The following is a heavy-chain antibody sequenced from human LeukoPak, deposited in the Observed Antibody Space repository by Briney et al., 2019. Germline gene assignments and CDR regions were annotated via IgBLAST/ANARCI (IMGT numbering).Heavy chain of an antibody. CDR2: ISGDGGST. J-gene: IGHJ4*02. CDR3: AKDIGYYGDLYFDY. CDR1: GFAFDDYA. D-gene: IGHD4-17*01. V-gene: IGHV3-43*02. Sequence: GGSLRLSCAASGFAFDDYAMHWVRQAPGKGLEWVSLISGDGGSTYYADSVKGRFTISRDNSKNSLYLQMNSLRTEDTALYYCAKDIGYYGDLYFDYWGQGTLVAVSS.